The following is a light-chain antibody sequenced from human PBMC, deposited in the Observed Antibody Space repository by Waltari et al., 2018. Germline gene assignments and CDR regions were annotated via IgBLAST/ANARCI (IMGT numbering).Light chain of an antibody. CDR1: QSVGTY. CDR2: GAS. Sequence: EIVLTQSPGTLSLSPGERATLSCRASQSVGTYLAWYQQTPCQAPRLLIYGASNRAAGIPDRFSGSGSGTDFSLTISRLEPEDFAVYYCQKYERLPATFGQGTKVEIK. J-gene: IGKJ1*01. CDR3: QKYERLPAT. V-gene: IGKV3-20*01.